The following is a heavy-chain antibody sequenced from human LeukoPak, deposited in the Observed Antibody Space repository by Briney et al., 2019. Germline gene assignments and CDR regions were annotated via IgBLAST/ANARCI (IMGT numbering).Heavy chain of an antibody. V-gene: IGHV3-11*01. D-gene: IGHD1-26*01. CDR2: ISGSGSTI. Sequence: GGSLRLSCAATGFTFSDYYMSWIRQDPGEGLEWVSYISGSGSTIYYADSVKGRFTISRDNAKNSLYLQMNSLGAEDTAVYYCARRSGSYQADFDYWGQGTLVTVSS. CDR3: ARRSGSYQADFDY. CDR1: GFTFSDYY. J-gene: IGHJ4*02.